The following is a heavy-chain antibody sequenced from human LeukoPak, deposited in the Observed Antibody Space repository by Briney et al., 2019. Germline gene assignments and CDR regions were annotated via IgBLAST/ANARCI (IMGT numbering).Heavy chain of an antibody. V-gene: IGHV1-69*13. J-gene: IGHJ2*01. CDR3: ARDSVPGDPIAVAGYWYFDL. CDR1: GGTFSSYA. Sequence: PVKVSCKASGGTFSSYAISWVRQAPGQGLEWMGGIIPILGTANYAQKFQGRVTITADESTSTAYMELSSLRSEDTAVYYCARDSVPGDPIAVAGYWYFDLWGRGTLVTVSS. D-gene: IGHD6-13*01. CDR2: IIPILGTA.